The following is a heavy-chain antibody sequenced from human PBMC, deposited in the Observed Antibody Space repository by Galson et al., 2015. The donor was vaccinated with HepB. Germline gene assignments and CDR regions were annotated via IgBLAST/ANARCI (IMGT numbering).Heavy chain of an antibody. D-gene: IGHD3-3*01. Sequence: SLRLSCAASGFTFSNYGMNWVRQAPGKGLEWVSYIGSSGTVIYYADSVKGRFTISRDNAKNSLYLQMNNLRAEDTAVYYCARGHYDNYCGQGTLVTVSS. CDR3: ARGHYDNY. CDR2: IGSSGTVI. V-gene: IGHV3-48*04. J-gene: IGHJ4*02. CDR1: GFTFSNYG.